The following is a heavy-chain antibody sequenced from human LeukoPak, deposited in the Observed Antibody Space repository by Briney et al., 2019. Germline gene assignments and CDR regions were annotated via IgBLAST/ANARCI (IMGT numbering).Heavy chain of an antibody. V-gene: IGHV4-30-2*01. CDR1: GGSISSGGYY. CDR2: IYHSGST. J-gene: IGHJ4*02. Sequence: SETLSLTCTVSGGSISSGGYYWSWIRQPPGKGLEWIGYIYHSGSTYYNPSLKSRVTISVDTSKNQFSLKLSSVTAADTAVYYCARGYCSGGSCYDYWGQGTLVTVSS. D-gene: IGHD2-15*01. CDR3: ARGYCSGGSCYDY.